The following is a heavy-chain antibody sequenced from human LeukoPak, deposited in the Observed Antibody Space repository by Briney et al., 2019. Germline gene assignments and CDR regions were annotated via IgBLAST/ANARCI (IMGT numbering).Heavy chain of an antibody. CDR3: AKDLGPYYMDV. Sequence: GGSLRLSCAASGFTFSSYGMHWIRQAPGKGLEWVAVIWYDGSNKYYADSVKGRFTISRDNSKNTLYLQMNSLRAEDTAVYYCAKDLGPYYMDVWGKGTTVTVSS. CDR1: GFTFSSYG. V-gene: IGHV3-33*06. J-gene: IGHJ6*03. CDR2: IWYDGSNK.